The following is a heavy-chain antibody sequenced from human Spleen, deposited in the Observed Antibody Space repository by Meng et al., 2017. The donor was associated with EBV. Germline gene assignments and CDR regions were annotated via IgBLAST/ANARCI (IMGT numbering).Heavy chain of an antibody. CDR3: ARGFSSGWSLD. V-gene: IGHV1-8*02. Sequence: GQLVQVGAEVRKPGASVKVSCKASGYTFSNYDISWVRHATGQGLEWMGWMNPNSGDTGFAQKFQGRVTMTRDTSISTAYMELSSLRSEDTAVYYCARGFSSGWSLDWGQGTLVTVSS. CDR2: MNPNSGDT. CDR1: GYTFSNYD. J-gene: IGHJ4*02. D-gene: IGHD6-19*01.